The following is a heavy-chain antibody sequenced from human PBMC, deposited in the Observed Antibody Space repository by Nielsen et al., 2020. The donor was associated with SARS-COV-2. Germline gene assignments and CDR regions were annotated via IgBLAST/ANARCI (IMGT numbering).Heavy chain of an antibody. Sequence: SETLSLTCAVYGGSFSGYYWSWIRQPPGKGLEWIGEITHSGSTNYNPSLKSRVTISVDTSKNQFSLKLSSVTAADTAVYYCARRRVAARRDYYYGMDVWGQGTTVTVSS. CDR1: GGSFSGYY. J-gene: IGHJ6*02. CDR3: ARRRVAARRDYYYGMDV. CDR2: ITHSGST. D-gene: IGHD6-6*01. V-gene: IGHV4-34*01.